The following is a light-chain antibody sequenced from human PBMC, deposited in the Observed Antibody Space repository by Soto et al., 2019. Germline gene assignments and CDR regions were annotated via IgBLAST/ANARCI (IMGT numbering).Light chain of an antibody. V-gene: IGKV1-33*01. CDR3: QQYENLPT. Sequence: DLQMTQSPSLLSESVGDRVTITFRASQGISSWLAWYQQKPGRAPKLLIYDASNLEAGVPSRFRGSGSGTDFTFTISRLQPEDIATYYCQQYENLPTFGQGTRLEIK. J-gene: IGKJ5*01. CDR1: QGISSW. CDR2: DAS.